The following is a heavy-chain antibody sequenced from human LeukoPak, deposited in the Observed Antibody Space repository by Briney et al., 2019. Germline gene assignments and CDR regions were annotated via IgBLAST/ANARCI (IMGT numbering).Heavy chain of an antibody. CDR3: ARRTDSYDYVWGSYRFSPVDY. CDR2: IYHSGST. CDR1: GGSISSSNW. J-gene: IGHJ4*02. V-gene: IGHV4-4*02. Sequence: SGTLSLTCAVSGGSISSSNWWSWVRQPPGKGLGWIGEIYHSGSTNYNPSLKSRVTISVDKSKNQFSLKLSSVTAADTAVYYCARRTDSYDYVWGSYRFSPVDYWGQGTLVTVSS. D-gene: IGHD3-16*02.